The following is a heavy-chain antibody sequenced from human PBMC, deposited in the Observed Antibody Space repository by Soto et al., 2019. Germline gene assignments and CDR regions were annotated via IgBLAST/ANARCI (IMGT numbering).Heavy chain of an antibody. CDR1: GFTFDYYA. D-gene: IGHD3-9*01. J-gene: IGHJ6*02. CDR2: ISWNSGSI. CDR3: ASQMRYYDILTGYYYYYYGMDV. Sequence: GGSLRLSCAASGFTFDYYAMHWVRQAPGKGLEWVSGISWNSGSIGYADSVKGRFTISRDNAKNSLYLQMNSLRAEDTALYYCASQMRYYDILTGYYYYYYGMDVWGQGTTVTVSS. V-gene: IGHV3-9*01.